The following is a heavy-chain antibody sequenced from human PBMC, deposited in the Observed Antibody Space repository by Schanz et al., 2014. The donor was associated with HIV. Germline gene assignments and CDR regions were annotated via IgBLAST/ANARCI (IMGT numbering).Heavy chain of an antibody. D-gene: IGHD2-21*01. CDR3: ARGGYYRGVGDYYVTTFDY. CDR2: IDPNSGGT. J-gene: IGHJ3*01. CDR1: GYTFIDYF. Sequence: QVQLVQSGAEGRKPGASVKVSCKTSGYTFIDYFIHWVRQAPGQGLEWMGWIDPNSGGTKFAQKFQGRVTMTRDTSIRTAYMELSSLRSDDTAVYYCARGGYYRGVGDYYVTTFDYWGRGTKVTVSS. V-gene: IGHV1-2*02.